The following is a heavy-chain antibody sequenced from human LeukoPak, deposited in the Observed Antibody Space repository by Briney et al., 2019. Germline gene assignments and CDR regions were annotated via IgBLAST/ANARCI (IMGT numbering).Heavy chain of an antibody. CDR2: ISYSGGT. D-gene: IGHD5-18*01. V-gene: IGHV4-59*01. Sequence: SETLSLTCTVSGGSISDYYWSWIRQPPGKGLEWIGYISYSGGTNYTPSLKSRVTISIDTSKNQFSLRLRSVTAADTAVYYCARYTAMVAFHAHGFDIWGQGTMVTVS. CDR1: GGSISDYY. CDR3: ARYTAMVAFHAHGFDI. J-gene: IGHJ3*02.